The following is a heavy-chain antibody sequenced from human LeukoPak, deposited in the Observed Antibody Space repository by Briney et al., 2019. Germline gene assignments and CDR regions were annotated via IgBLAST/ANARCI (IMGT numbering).Heavy chain of an antibody. CDR2: IYYSGST. Sequence: SETLSLTCTVSGGSISSYYWSWIRQPPGKGLEWIGYIYYSGSTNYNPSLKSRVTISVDTSKNQFSLKLSSVTAADTAVYYCARLLYYYDSASAFDIWGQGTMVTVSS. CDR3: ARLLYYYDSASAFDI. CDR1: GGSISSYY. J-gene: IGHJ3*02. V-gene: IGHV4-59*08. D-gene: IGHD3-22*01.